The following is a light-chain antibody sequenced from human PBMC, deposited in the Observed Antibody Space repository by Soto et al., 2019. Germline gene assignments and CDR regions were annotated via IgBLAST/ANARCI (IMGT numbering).Light chain of an antibody. CDR3: SSFRSDTSLA. V-gene: IGLV2-14*03. J-gene: IGLJ2*01. CDR1: SSDVGGFNY. CDR2: DVS. Sequence: QSALTQPASVSGSRGHSVTISCTGTSSDVGGFNYVSWYQQHPGEAPKLIIFDVSYRSSGVSNRFSASKSGNTASLTISGLQAEDEAHYYCSSFRSDTSLAFGGGTKVTVL.